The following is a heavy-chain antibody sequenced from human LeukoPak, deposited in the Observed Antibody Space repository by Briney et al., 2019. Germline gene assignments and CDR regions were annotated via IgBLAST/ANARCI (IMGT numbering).Heavy chain of an antibody. CDR1: GFTFSSYW. J-gene: IGHJ4*02. CDR2: IKQDGSEK. CDR3: ARAGSEWELPKAIFDY. Sequence: GGSLRLSCAASGFTFSSYWMSWVRQAPGKGLEGVANIKQDGSEKYYVDSVKGRFTISRDNAKNSLYLQMNSLRAEDTAVYYCARAGSEWELPKAIFDYWGQGTLVTVSS. V-gene: IGHV3-7*01. D-gene: IGHD1-26*01.